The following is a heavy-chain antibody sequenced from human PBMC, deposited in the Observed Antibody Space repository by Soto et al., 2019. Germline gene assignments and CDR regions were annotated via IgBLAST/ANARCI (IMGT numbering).Heavy chain of an antibody. CDR1: GGSISSYY. CDR2: IYYSGST. J-gene: IGHJ1*01. V-gene: IGHV4-59*01. D-gene: IGHD3-22*01. CDR3: ARDSDSSGYYGYFQH. Sequence: PSETLSLTCTVSGGSISSYYWSWIRQPPGKGLEWIGYIYYSGSTNYNPSLKSRVTISVDTSKNQFSLKLSSVTAADTAVYYCARDSDSSGYYGYFQHWGQGTLVTSPQ.